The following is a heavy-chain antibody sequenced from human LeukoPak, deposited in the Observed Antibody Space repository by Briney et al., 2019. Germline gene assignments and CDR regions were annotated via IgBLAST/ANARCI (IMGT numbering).Heavy chain of an antibody. CDR2: INSDGSST. D-gene: IGHD3-9*01. V-gene: IGHV3-74*01. CDR1: GFTFSSYW. CDR3: AREDYDILTGYNWFDP. J-gene: IGHJ5*02. Sequence: GSLRLSCAASGFTFSSYWMHWVRQAPGKGLVWVSRINSDGSSTSYADSVKGRFTISRDNAKNTLYLQMNSLRAEDTAVYYGAREDYDILTGYNWFDPWGQGTLVPSPQ.